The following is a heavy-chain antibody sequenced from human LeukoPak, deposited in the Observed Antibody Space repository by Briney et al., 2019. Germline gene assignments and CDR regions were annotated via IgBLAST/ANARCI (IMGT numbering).Heavy chain of an antibody. D-gene: IGHD3-22*01. CDR3: ARGDDVSGYAY. CDR2: IIPILGIA. J-gene: IGHJ4*02. V-gene: IGHV1-69*04. Sequence: ASVKVSCKASGGTFSSYAISWVRQAPGQGLEWMGRIIPILGIANYAQKFQDRLTITADKSTSTAYMELGSLRSDDTAVYYCARGDDVSGYAYWGQGTLVTVSS. CDR1: GGTFSSYA.